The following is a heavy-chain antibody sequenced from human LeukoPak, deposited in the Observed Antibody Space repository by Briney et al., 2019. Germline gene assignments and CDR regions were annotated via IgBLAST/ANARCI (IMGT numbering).Heavy chain of an antibody. D-gene: IGHD6-13*01. CDR1: GGTFSSYA. CDR2: IIPIFGTA. Sequence: ASVKVSRKASGGTFSSYAISWVRQAPGQGLEWMGGIIPIFGTANYAQKFQGRVTITTDESTSTAYMELSSLRSEDTAVYYCARAPAAGTGYWFDPWGQGTLVTVSS. V-gene: IGHV1-69*05. CDR3: ARAPAAGTGYWFDP. J-gene: IGHJ5*02.